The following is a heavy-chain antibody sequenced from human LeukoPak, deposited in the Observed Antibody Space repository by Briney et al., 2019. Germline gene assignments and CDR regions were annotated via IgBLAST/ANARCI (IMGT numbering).Heavy chain of an antibody. J-gene: IGHJ4*02. CDR3: ARDPDFWSGYYNFDY. CDR1: GGSISSSDYY. Sequence: SETLSLTCTVSGGSISSSDYYWGWIRQPPGRGLEWIGSISSSGTTYYNPSLKSRVTISVDTFKDQFSLKLRSVTAADTAVYYCARDPDFWSGYYNFDYWGQGTLVTVSS. V-gene: IGHV4-39*07. D-gene: IGHD3-3*01. CDR2: ISSSGTT.